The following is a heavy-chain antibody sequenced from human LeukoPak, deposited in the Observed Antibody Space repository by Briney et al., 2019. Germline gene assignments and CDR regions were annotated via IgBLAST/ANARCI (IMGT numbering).Heavy chain of an antibody. J-gene: IGHJ6*02. V-gene: IGHV4-59*01. D-gene: IGHD1-7*01. Sequence: PSETPSLTCSVSGGSISSYYWSWNRQPPGKGLEWIGYIYYSGSTNYNPSLKSRVTISVDTSKNQFSLKLSSVTAADTAVYYCARDNWNYGSSMDVWGQGTTVTVSS. CDR3: ARDNWNYGSSMDV. CDR1: GGSISSYY. CDR2: IYYSGST.